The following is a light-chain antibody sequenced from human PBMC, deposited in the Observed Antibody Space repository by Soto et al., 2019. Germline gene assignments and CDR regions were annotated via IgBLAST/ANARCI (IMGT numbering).Light chain of an antibody. CDR1: QSISTY. Sequence: IQMTQSPSSLSASVGDRVTITCRANQSISTYLNWYQQKPGKAPKLLIYAASNLQSGVSSRFSGSGSGTAFTLTISSLQPADFATYYCQQGYSIPPSTFGQGTKLEIK. CDR2: AAS. V-gene: IGKV1-39*01. J-gene: IGKJ2*01. CDR3: QQGYSIPPST.